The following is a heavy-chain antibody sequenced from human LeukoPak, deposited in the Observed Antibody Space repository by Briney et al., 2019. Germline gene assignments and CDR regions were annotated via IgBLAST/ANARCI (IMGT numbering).Heavy chain of an antibody. V-gene: IGHV3-49*04. D-gene: IGHD3-22*01. CDR3: TRDGSKTYYDSSGYYYYFDY. J-gene: IGHJ4*02. CDR1: GFIFSDAW. Sequence: PGGSLRLSCVASGFIFSDAWMSWVRQAPGKGLEWVALITSKAYGGTTEYAASVKGRFTISRDDSKSIVYLQMNSLKTEDTAVYYCTRDGSKTYYDSSGYYYYFDYWGQGTLVTVSS. CDR2: ITSKAYGGTT.